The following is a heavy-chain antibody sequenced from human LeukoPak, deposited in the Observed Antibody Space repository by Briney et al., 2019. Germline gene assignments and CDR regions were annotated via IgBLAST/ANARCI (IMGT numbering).Heavy chain of an antibody. D-gene: IGHD5-18*01. Sequence: GGSLRLSCAASGFTFSSYAMSWVRQAPGKGLEWVSSISSSSSYIYYADSVKGRFTISRDNAKNSLYLQMNSLRAEDTAVYYCARDTPRGYSYGYYFDYWGQGTLVTVSS. V-gene: IGHV3-21*01. J-gene: IGHJ4*02. CDR2: ISSSSSYI. CDR1: GFTFSSYA. CDR3: ARDTPRGYSYGYYFDY.